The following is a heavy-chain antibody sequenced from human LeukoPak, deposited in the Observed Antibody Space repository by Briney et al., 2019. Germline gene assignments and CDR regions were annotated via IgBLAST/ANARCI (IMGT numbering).Heavy chain of an antibody. J-gene: IGHJ5*02. CDR2: IYHSGST. CDR1: GGSISSGGYS. CDR3: ARGKGVGRRFLEWLSHRNWFDP. D-gene: IGHD3-3*01. V-gene: IGHV4-30-2*01. Sequence: PSETLSLTCAVSGGSISSGGYSWSWLRQPPGKGLEWIGYIYHSGSTYYNPSLKSRVTISVDRSKNQFSLKLSSVTAADTAVYYCARGKGVGRRFLEWLSHRNWFDPWGQGTLVTVSS.